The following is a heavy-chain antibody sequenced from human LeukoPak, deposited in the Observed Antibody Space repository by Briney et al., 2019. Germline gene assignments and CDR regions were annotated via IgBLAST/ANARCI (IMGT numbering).Heavy chain of an antibody. D-gene: IGHD3-10*01. CDR2: ISNSGSIR. CDR1: GFTFSSYE. J-gene: IGHJ4*02. Sequence: GGSLRLSCAASGFTFSSYEMNWVRQAPGKGLEWVSYISNSGSIRKYADSVKGRFTISRDNAKNSLYLQMSSLRAEDTAVYYCARDLSSMVRGVDGFDYWGQGTLVTVSS. CDR3: ARDLSSMVRGVDGFDY. V-gene: IGHV3-48*03.